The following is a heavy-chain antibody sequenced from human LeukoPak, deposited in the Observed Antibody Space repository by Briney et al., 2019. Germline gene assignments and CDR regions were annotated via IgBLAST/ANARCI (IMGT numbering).Heavy chain of an antibody. D-gene: IGHD2-2*01. V-gene: IGHV5-51*01. Sequence: GESLKISCKGSGYSFTSYWIGWVRQMPGKGLEWMGIIYPGDSDTRYSPSFQGQVTISADKSISTAYLQWSSLKASDTAMYYCARHHLSSSPQVDWFDPWGQGTLVTVSS. CDR2: IYPGDSDT. J-gene: IGHJ5*02. CDR3: ARHHLSSSPQVDWFDP. CDR1: GYSFTSYW.